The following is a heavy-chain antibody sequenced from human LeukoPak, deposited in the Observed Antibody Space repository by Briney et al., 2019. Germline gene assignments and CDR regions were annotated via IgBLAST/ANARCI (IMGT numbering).Heavy chain of an antibody. CDR2: IYYSGST. V-gene: IGHV4-59*12. J-gene: IGHJ4*02. Sequence: TSETLSLTCTVSGGSISSYYWSWIRQPPGKGLEWIGYIYYSGSTNYNPSLKSRVTISVDTSKNQFSLKLSSVTAADTAVYYCARDSLFDPGIAARGYYFDYWGQGTLVTVSS. CDR1: GGSISSYY. D-gene: IGHD6-6*01. CDR3: ARDSLFDPGIAARGYYFDY.